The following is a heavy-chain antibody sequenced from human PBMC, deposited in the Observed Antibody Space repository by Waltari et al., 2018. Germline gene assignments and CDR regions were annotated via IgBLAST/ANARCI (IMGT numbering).Heavy chain of an antibody. Sequence: EVQLVESGGGLVQPGRSLRLSCTASGFTVGDSAMNWIGRARGTGLEWVAFIRSKGQGGTTEYAASVSGRFSISRDDSKNVAYLQMNSLKTEDTAVYYCTKFPGFGCQAGGGDCLWGQGTLVTVSS. CDR3: TKFPGFGCQAGGGDCL. J-gene: IGHJ4*02. CDR2: IRSKGQGGTT. CDR1: GFTVGDSA. V-gene: IGHV3-49*03. D-gene: IGHD2-21*01.